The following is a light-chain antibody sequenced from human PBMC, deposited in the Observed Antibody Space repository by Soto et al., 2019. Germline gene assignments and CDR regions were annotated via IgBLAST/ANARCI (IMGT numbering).Light chain of an antibody. J-gene: IGKJ5*01. Sequence: DIQMTQSPSSLSASVGYRVTITCQASQDISNYLNWYQQKPVKAPKLLIYDASNLETGVPSRFSGRGSGTDFTFTISRLQPEDIATYYCQQYDNLLTFGQGTRLEIK. CDR2: DAS. V-gene: IGKV1-33*01. CDR1: QDISNY. CDR3: QQYDNLLT.